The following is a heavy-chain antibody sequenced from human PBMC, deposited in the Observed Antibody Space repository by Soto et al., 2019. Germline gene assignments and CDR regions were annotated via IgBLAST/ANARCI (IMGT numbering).Heavy chain of an antibody. CDR2: ISSSGSTI. CDR3: ARSPEFRAYDYIWGSYRYTRNPFDY. J-gene: IGHJ4*02. V-gene: IGHV3-11*01. D-gene: IGHD3-16*02. Sequence: GGSLRLSCAASGFTFSDYYMSWIRQAPGKGLEWVSYISSSGSTIYYADSVKGRFTISRDNAKNSLYLQMNSLRAEDTAVYYCARSPEFRAYDYIWGSYRYTRNPFDYWGQGTLVTVSS. CDR1: GFTFSDYY.